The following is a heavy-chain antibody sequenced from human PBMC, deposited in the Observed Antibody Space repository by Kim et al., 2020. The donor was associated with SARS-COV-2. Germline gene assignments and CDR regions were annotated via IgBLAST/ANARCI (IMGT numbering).Heavy chain of an antibody. CDR1: GLTVTSNY. J-gene: IGHJ4*02. D-gene: IGHD1-7*01. CDR3: EKLPGTIVPSPYY. V-gene: IGHV3-53*01. CDR2: IYPDGET. Sequence: GGSLRLSCAASGLTVTSNYMSWVRQAPERGLEWVSIIYPDGETHYADSVRGRFIISSDNSKNTLSLQMNSLRVDDTAVYYCEKLPGTIVPSPYYWGQGTLVTVSS.